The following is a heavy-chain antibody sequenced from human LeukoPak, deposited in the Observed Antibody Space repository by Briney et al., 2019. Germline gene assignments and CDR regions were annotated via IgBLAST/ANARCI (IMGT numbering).Heavy chain of an antibody. D-gene: IGHD6-13*01. CDR1: GFTFSSYS. Sequence: GGSLRLSCAASGFTFSSYSMNWVRQAPGKGLEWVSSISSSSSYIYYADSVKGRFTISRDNAKNSLYLQMNSLRAEDTAVYYCARDHSGSWSNWFDPWGQGTLVTVSS. V-gene: IGHV3-21*01. CDR2: ISSSSSYI. J-gene: IGHJ5*02. CDR3: ARDHSGSWSNWFDP.